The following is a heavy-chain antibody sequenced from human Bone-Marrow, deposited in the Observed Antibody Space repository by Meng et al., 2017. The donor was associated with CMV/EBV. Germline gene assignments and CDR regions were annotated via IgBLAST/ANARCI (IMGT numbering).Heavy chain of an antibody. D-gene: IGHD3-22*01. V-gene: IGHV1-2*02. CDR3: AGGAYYYDSSGYYLGGDAFDI. J-gene: IGHJ3*02. Sequence: ASVKVSCKASGYTFTSYGISWVRQAPGQGLEWMGWINPNSGGTNYAQKFQGRVTMTRDTSISTAYMELSRLRSDDTAVYYCAGGAYYYDSSGYYLGGDAFDIWGQGTMVTVSS. CDR1: GYTFTSYG. CDR2: INPNSGGT.